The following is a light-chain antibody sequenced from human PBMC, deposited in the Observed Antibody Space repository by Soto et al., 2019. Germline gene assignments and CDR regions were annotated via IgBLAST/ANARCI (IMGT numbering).Light chain of an antibody. J-gene: IGKJ5*01. Sequence: SPAALSVAQGKRATLCCRASQSVSSYLAWYQQKPGQAPRLLIYDASNRATGIPARFSGSGSGTDFTLTLCRLEPEDVVLYYCEHCTNLPITFGEGTRLDIK. V-gene: IGKV3-11*01. CDR2: DAS. CDR1: QSVSSY. CDR3: EHCTNLPIT.